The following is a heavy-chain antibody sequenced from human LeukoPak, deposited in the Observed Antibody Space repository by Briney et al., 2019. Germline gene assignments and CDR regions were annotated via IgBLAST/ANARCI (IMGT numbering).Heavy chain of an antibody. CDR3: ARESGSYEAYFDY. J-gene: IGHJ4*02. CDR2: IFPIFATA. CDR1: GGTFSSYA. D-gene: IGHD1-26*01. Sequence: SSVKVSCKASGGTFSSYAISWVRQAPGQGLEWMGRIFPIFATANYAQKFQGRVTITADESASTAYMELSSLRSEDTAVYYCARESGSYEAYFDYWGQGTLVTVSS. V-gene: IGHV1-69*15.